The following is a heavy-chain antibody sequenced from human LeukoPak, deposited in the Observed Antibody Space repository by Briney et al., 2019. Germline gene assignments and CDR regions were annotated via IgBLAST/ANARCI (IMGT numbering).Heavy chain of an antibody. Sequence: GRSLRLSCAPSGLTFSSNAMSWVRQDPGKGLEWLSSICDIGGCTYYADSVKGRFTISRDNSKNTLYLQMNSLRAEDTAVYYCAKSMDILTGYLWSLDYWGQGTLVTVSS. CDR2: ICDIGGCT. V-gene: IGHV3-23*01. CDR1: GLTFSSNA. D-gene: IGHD3-9*01. J-gene: IGHJ4*02. CDR3: AKSMDILTGYLWSLDY.